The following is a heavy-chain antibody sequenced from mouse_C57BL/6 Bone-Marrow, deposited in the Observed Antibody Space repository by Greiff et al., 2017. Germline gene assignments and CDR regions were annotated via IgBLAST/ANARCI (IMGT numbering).Heavy chain of an antibody. V-gene: IGHV14-4*01. CDR2: IDPENGDT. CDR3: TSHYYGSRVDFDV. Sequence: VQLKESGAELVRPGASVKLSCTASGFNIKDDYMHWVKQRPEQGLEWIGWIDPENGDTEYASKFQGKATITADTSSNTAYLQLSSLTSDDTAVYYCTSHYYGSRVDFDVWGTGTTVTVAS. J-gene: IGHJ1*03. CDR1: GFNIKDDY. D-gene: IGHD1-1*01.